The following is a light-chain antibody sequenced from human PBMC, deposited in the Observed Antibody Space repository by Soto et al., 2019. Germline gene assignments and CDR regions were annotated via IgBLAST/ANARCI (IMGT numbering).Light chain of an antibody. CDR3: QQYGSSLFT. CDR2: GAS. Sequence: EIGLTQSPGTLSLSPGERATLSCRASQSVSSSYLAWYQQKPGQAPRLLIYGASSRATGIPDRFSGSGSGTDFTLTISRLEPEDFAVYYCQQYGSSLFTFGPGTNVHIK. J-gene: IGKJ3*01. CDR1: QSVSSSY. V-gene: IGKV3-20*01.